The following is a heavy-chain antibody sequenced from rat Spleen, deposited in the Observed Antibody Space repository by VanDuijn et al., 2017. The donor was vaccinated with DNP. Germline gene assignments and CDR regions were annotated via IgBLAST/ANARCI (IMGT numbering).Heavy chain of an antibody. CDR1: GFTFSDYN. J-gene: IGHJ4*01. CDR2: IIYDGSRT. D-gene: IGHD1-12*02. V-gene: IGHV5S10*01. Sequence: EVQLVESGGGLVQPGRSLKLSCAASGFTFSDYNMAWVRQAPKKGLEWVATIIYDGSRTYYRDSVKGRFTISRDNAKSTLYLQMDSLRSEDTATYYCATHPWDYDGSYYYGYAMDAWGQGTSVTVSS. CDR3: ATHPWDYDGSYYYGYAMDA.